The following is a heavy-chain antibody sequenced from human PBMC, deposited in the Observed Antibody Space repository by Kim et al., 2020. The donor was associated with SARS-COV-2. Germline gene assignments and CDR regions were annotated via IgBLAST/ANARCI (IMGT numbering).Heavy chain of an antibody. J-gene: IGHJ4*02. V-gene: IGHV3-30*01. D-gene: IGHD3-10*01. CDR3: ARDSEHSGSVLDY. Sequence: ADSVKRRFSISRDNTRYTVYRHMNRLRPEDTALYYCARDSEHSGSVLDYWGQGTQVTVSS.